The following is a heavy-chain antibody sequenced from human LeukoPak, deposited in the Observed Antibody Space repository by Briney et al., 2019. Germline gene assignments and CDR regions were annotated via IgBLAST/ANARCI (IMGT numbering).Heavy chain of an antibody. D-gene: IGHD6-13*01. CDR1: GGTFSSYT. CDR2: IIPILGIA. Sequence: SVKVSCKASGGTFSSYTISWVRQAPGQGLEWMGRIIPILGIANYAQKFQGRVTVTADKSTSTAYMELSSLRSEDTAVYYCARDLGAAADYYYYYGMDVWGQGTTVTVSS. CDR3: ARDLGAAADYYYYYGMDV. J-gene: IGHJ6*02. V-gene: IGHV1-69*04.